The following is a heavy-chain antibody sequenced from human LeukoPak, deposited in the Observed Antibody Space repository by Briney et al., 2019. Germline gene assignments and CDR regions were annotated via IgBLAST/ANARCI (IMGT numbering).Heavy chain of an antibody. CDR1: GFTFSSHW. D-gene: IGHD5-24*01. CDR3: ARILRLHTPRAFDI. Sequence: GGSLRLSCAASGFTFSSHWMNWVRQAPGKGLEWVANIHEDGSDKYYVDFVKGRFTVSRDTARNSLYLKMNSLRAEDTAVYYCARILRLHTPRAFDIWGQGTMVTVSS. J-gene: IGHJ3*02. CDR2: IHEDGSDK. V-gene: IGHV3-7*05.